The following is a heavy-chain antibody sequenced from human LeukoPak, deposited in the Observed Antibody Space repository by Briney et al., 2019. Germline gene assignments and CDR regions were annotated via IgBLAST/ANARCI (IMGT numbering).Heavy chain of an antibody. CDR3: ASRPYYDYVWGSYRYRVDAFDI. CDR1: GGPISSYY. J-gene: IGHJ3*02. CDR2: IYYSGST. Sequence: SETLSLTCTVSGGPISSYYWSWIRQPPGKGLEWIGYIYYSGSTNYNPSLKSRVTISVDTSKNQFSLKLSSVTAADTAVYYCASRPYYDYVWGSYRYRVDAFDIWGQGTMVTVSS. V-gene: IGHV4-59*12. D-gene: IGHD3-16*02.